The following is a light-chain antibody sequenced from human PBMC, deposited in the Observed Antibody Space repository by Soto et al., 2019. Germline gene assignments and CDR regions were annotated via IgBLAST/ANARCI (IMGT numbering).Light chain of an antibody. J-gene: IGLJ2*01. V-gene: IGLV1-47*01. CDR2: RNN. CDR1: SSNIGSNY. CDR3: AAWDDSLSGPV. Sequence: QSVLTQPPSASGTPGQRVTISRSGSSSNIGSNYVYWYQQLPGTAPKLLIYRNNQRPSGVPDRFSGSKSGTSASLAISGLRSEDVADYYCAAWDDSLSGPVFGGGTKLTVL.